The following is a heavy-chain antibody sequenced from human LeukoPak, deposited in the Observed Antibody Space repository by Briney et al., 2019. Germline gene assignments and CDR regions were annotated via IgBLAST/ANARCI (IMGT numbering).Heavy chain of an antibody. J-gene: IGHJ6*03. D-gene: IGHD1-1*01. V-gene: IGHV3-23*01. CDR2: ISGSGGST. CDR3: AKTGDYYYYYMDV. CDR1: GFTFSSYA. Sequence: PGGSLRLSCAASGFTFSSYAMSWVRQAPGKGLEWVSAISGSGGSTYYADSVKGRFTISRDNSKNTLYLQMNSLRAEDTAIYYCAKTGDYYYYYMDVWGKGTTVTVSS.